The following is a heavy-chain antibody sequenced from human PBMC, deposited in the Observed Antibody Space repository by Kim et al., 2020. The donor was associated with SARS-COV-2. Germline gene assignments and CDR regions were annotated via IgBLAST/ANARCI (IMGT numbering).Heavy chain of an antibody. Sequence: GGSLRLSCAASGFTFSSYGMHWVRQAPGKGLEWVAVIWYDGSNKYYADSVKGRFTISRDNSKNTLYLQMNSLRAEDTAVYYCARIMTTVVHFDYWGQGTLVTVSS. CDR1: GFTFSSYG. J-gene: IGHJ4*02. D-gene: IGHD4-17*01. V-gene: IGHV3-30*19. CDR3: ARIMTTVVHFDY. CDR2: IWYDGSNK.